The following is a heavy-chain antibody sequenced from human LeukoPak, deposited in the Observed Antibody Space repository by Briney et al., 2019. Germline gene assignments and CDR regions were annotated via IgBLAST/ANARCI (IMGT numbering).Heavy chain of an antibody. CDR1: GGSISSYY. D-gene: IGHD5-12*01. CDR2: IYYSGSI. CDR3: ARGGSGYGVDY. J-gene: IGHJ4*02. V-gene: IGHV4-59*01. Sequence: PSETLSLTCTVSGGSISSYYWSWIRQPPGKGLEWIGYIYYSGSINYNPSLKSRVTISVDTSKNQFSLKLSSVTAADTAVYYCARGGSGYGVDYWGQGTLVTVSS.